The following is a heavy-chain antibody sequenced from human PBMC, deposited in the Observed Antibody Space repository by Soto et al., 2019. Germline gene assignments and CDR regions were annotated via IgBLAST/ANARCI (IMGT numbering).Heavy chain of an antibody. CDR2: ISSGGSPI. V-gene: IGHV3-11*01. J-gene: IGHJ6*03. Sequence: QVQLVESGGGLVKPGGSLRLSCAASGFTFSDYYMSWIRQAPGKGLEWVSYISSGGSPIYYTDSVKGRFTISRYNAETSLSLQMNSLRAEDTAVYYCARDPRYCSGGDCYSAGGDHYYYYMDVWGKGTTVTVSS. D-gene: IGHD2-15*01. CDR1: GFTFSDYY. CDR3: ARDPRYCSGGDCYSAGGDHYYYYMDV.